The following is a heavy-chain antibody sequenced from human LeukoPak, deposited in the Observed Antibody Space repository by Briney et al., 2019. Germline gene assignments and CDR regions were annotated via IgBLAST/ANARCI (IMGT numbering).Heavy chain of an antibody. CDR3: ASRRGSFDAFDI. D-gene: IGHD3-10*01. CDR1: GGSFSSYY. V-gene: IGHV4-59*08. Sequence: SETLSLTCNVSGGSFSSYYWNWIRQPPGKGLEWIGYIYYSGNTNYNPSLKSRVTISVDTSKTQFSLRLSSVTAADTAVYYCASRRGSFDAFDIWGQGTMVAVSS. CDR2: IYYSGNT. J-gene: IGHJ3*02.